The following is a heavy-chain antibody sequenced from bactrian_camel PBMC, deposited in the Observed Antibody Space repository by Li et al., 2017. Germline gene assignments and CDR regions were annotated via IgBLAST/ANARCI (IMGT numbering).Heavy chain of an antibody. CDR1: GLSFSLHY. Sequence: VQLVESGGGLVQPGGSLSLSCTASGLSFSLHYMTWVRQAPGKGLEWVSIINRGGTTYYADSMKGRFTISRDNATNTVYLQMDSLRPEDTAVYYCVSLVGRPLVHQGTQVTVS. D-gene: IGHD2*01. J-gene: IGHJ4*01. CDR2: IINRGGTT. V-gene: IGHV3S40*01.